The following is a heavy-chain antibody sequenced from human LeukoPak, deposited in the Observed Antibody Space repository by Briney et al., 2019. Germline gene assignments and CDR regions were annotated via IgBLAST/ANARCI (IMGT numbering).Heavy chain of an antibody. Sequence: GGSLRLSCAASGFTFSSYGMHWVRQAPGKGLEWVAFIRYDGSNKYYADSVKGRFTISRDNSKNTLYLQMNSLRAEDTAVYYCAKGIAALWNYDEDGDAFDIWGQGTMVTVSS. CDR2: IRYDGSNK. D-gene: IGHD1-7*01. J-gene: IGHJ3*02. V-gene: IGHV3-30*02. CDR3: AKGIAALWNYDEDGDAFDI. CDR1: GFTFSSYG.